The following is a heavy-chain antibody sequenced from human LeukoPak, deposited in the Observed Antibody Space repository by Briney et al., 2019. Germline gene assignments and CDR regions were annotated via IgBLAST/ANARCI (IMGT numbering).Heavy chain of an antibody. CDR2: IVGSGGST. CDR1: GFTFSSYA. Sequence: GGSLRLSCAASGFTFSSYAMSWVRQAPGKGLEWVSSIVGSGGSTSYADSVKGRFTISRDNSNNTPYLQMNSLRAEDTAIYYCAKGKYYFDYWGQGTLVTVSS. CDR3: AKGKYYFDY. J-gene: IGHJ4*02. V-gene: IGHV3-23*01.